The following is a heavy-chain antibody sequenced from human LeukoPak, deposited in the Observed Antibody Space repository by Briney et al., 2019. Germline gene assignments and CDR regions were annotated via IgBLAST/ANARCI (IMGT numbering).Heavy chain of an antibody. CDR3: ARSRSCSSTSCYRYSYYGMDV. V-gene: IGHV4-34*01. D-gene: IGHD2-2*01. J-gene: IGHJ6*02. CDR2: INHSGST. Sequence: PSETLSLTCAVYGGSFSGYYWSWIRQPPGKGLEGLGEINHSGSTNYNPSLKSRVTISVDTSKHQSSLKLSSVNAADTDVYYCARSRSCSSTSCYRYSYYGMDVWGQGTTVTVSS. CDR1: GGSFSGYY.